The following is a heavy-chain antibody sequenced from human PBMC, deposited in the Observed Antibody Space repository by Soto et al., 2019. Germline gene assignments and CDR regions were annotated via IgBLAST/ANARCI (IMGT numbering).Heavy chain of an antibody. Sequence: QVQLVQSGAEVKKPGSSVKVSCKASGGTFSPYTINWVRQAPGQGLEWMGRIIPLHGVTNYAQKFQARVTITADKSTSTAYMELSCLRFEDTAMYYCTRDWEITVSTWSFGGFWGRGTLVTVSS. CDR1: GGTFSPYT. D-gene: IGHD3-10*01. J-gene: IGHJ1*01. CDR3: TRDWEITVSTWSFGGF. CDR2: IIPLHGVT. V-gene: IGHV1-69*08.